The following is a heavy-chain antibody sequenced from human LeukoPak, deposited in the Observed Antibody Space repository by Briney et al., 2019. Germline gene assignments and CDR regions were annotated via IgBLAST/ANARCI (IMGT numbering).Heavy chain of an antibody. CDR2: INSDGSST. V-gene: IGHV3-74*01. J-gene: IGHJ4*02. D-gene: IGHD2-2*01. Sequence: GGSLRLFCAASGFTFSSYWMHWVRQAPGKGLVWVSRINSDGSSTNYADSVKGRFTISRDNAKNTLYLQMNSLRAEDTAVYYCARDHCSSTSCYLSVYYFDYWGQGTLVTVSS. CDR1: GFTFSSYW. CDR3: ARDHCSSTSCYLSVYYFDY.